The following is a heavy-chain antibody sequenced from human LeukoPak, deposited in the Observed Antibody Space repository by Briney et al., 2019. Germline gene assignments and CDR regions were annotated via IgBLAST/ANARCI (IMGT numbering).Heavy chain of an antibody. CDR1: GFTFSSYE. J-gene: IGHJ4*02. CDR3: ARDDVGYFDY. CDR2: ISSSGSTI. Sequence: PGGSLRLSCAASGFTFSSYEMNWVRQAPGKGLEWVSYISSSGSTIYYADSVKGRFTISRDSAKNSLYLQMNSLRVDDTAVYYCARDDVGYFDYWGQGTLVTVSS. D-gene: IGHD1-26*01. V-gene: IGHV3-48*03.